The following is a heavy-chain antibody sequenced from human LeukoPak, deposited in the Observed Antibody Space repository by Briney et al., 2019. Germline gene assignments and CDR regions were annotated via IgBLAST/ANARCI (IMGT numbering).Heavy chain of an antibody. D-gene: IGHD3-10*01. CDR1: GFTFSNTW. V-gene: IGHV3-15*01. CDR3: TTEFKELGSFFYFYYMDV. CDR2: LKSQTDGGTT. Sequence: PGGSLRLSCVASGFTFSNTWMSWVRQAPGKGLEWVGRLKSQTDGGTTDYAAPVGGRFTISRDDSKNALFLQMDSLKSDDTAMYYCTTEFKELGSFFYFYYMDVWGTGTTVTISS. J-gene: IGHJ6*03.